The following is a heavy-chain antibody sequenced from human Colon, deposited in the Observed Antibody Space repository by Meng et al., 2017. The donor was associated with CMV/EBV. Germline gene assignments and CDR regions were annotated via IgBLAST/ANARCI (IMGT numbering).Heavy chain of an antibody. CDR2: INPSVGTN. CDR1: GYTLTSYY. D-gene: IGHD2-21*01. J-gene: IGHJ5*02. V-gene: IGHV1-46*01. Sequence: SVKVSCKASGYTLTSYYIHWVRQSPGQGLEWMGTINPSVGTNSHGQKFKGRVTLTSDTSTSTVYMELSSLRSEDTAVYYCARGYSAGVESPLDPWGQGTLVTVSS. CDR3: ARGYSAGVESPLDP.